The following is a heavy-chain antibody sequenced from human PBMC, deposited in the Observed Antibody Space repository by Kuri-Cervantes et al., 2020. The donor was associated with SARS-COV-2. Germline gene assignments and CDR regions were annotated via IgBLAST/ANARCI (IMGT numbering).Heavy chain of an antibody. V-gene: IGHV3-30*09. CDR3: ATEYRSSGKAGCFDY. D-gene: IGHD6-6*01. Sequence: LSLTCAASGFTFSSYAMHWVRQAPGKGLQWVALISSDGSAQSYADSVKGRFAMSRDNSKNIVSLQMNSLTIEDTAIYSCATEYRSSGKAGCFDYWGQGTPVTVSS. CDR2: ISSDGSAQ. CDR1: GFTFSSYA. J-gene: IGHJ4*02.